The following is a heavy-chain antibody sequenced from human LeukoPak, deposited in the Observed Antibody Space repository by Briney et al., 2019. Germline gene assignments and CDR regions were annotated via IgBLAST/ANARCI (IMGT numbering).Heavy chain of an antibody. D-gene: IGHD1-26*01. CDR1: GFTFSSYS. CDR2: ISSSTSTI. Sequence: PGGSLRLSCAASGFTFSSYSMNWVRQAPAKGLEWVSYISSSTSTIYYADSVKGRFTISRDNAKNSLYLQMNSLRAEDTAVYYCARRNSGSYSDYYYYYMDVWGKGTTVTVSS. CDR3: ARRNSGSYSDYYYYYMDV. V-gene: IGHV3-48*01. J-gene: IGHJ6*03.